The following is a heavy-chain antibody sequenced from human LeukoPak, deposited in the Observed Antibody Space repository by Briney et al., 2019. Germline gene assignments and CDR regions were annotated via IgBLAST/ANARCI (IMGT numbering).Heavy chain of an antibody. V-gene: IGHV3-30*02. CDR3: ASNTLPSWWTTTGDY. D-gene: IGHD2-8*02. CDR2: IRYDGSNK. CDR1: GFTFSSYG. Sequence: GGSLRLSCAASGFTFSSYGMHWVRQAPGKGLEWVAFIRYDGSNKYYADSVKGRFTISRDNSKNTLYLQMNSLRAEDTAVYYCASNTLPSWWTTTGDYWGQGTLVTVSS. J-gene: IGHJ4*02.